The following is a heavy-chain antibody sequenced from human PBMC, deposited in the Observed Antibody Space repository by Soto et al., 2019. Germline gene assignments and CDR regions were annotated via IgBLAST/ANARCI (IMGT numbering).Heavy chain of an antibody. CDR3: AAEYQLPDYYYYGMDV. Sequence: SVKVSCKASGYTFTSYAMHWVRQAPGQRLEWIGWIVVGNGNTKYAQKFQERVTITRYMSTSTAYMELSSLRSEDTAVYYCAAEYQLPDYYYYGMDVWGQGTTVTVSS. V-gene: IGHV1-58*02. J-gene: IGHJ6*02. D-gene: IGHD2-2*01. CDR2: IVVGNGNT. CDR1: GYTFTSYA.